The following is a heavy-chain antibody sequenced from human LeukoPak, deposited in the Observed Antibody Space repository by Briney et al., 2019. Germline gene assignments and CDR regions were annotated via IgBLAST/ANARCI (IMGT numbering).Heavy chain of an antibody. CDR2: INPSGGST. CDR1: GYIFTSYY. Sequence: ASVKVSCKASGYIFTSYYMHWVRQAPGQGLEWMGIINPSGGSTSYAQKFQGRVTMTRDTSTSTVYMELSSLRSEDTAVYYCARDLAGRRSRAYYYYMDVWGKGTTVSVSS. CDR3: ARDLAGRRSRAYYYYMDV. D-gene: IGHD2-15*01. V-gene: IGHV1-46*01. J-gene: IGHJ6*03.